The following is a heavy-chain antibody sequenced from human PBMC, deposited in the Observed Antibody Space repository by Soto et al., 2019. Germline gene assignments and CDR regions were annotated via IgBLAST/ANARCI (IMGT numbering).Heavy chain of an antibody. CDR2: INHSGST. V-gene: IGHV4-34*01. Sequence: TSETLSLTCAVYGGSFSGYYWSWIRQPPGKGLEWIGEINHSGSTNYNPSLKSRVTISVDTSKNQFSLKLSSVTAADTAVYYCASSYNWNYYVGYWGQGTLVTVSS. J-gene: IGHJ4*02. CDR1: GGSFSGYY. CDR3: ASSYNWNYYVGY. D-gene: IGHD1-7*01.